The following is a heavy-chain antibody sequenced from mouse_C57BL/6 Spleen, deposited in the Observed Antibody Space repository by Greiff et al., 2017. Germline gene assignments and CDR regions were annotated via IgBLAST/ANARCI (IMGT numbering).Heavy chain of an antibody. CDR1: GYTFTSYW. CDR3: ARGLRRGGYYFDY. Sequence: VKLQQPGAELVKPGASVKLSCKASGYTFTSYWMQWVKQRPGQGLEWIGEIDPSDSYTNYNQKFKGKATLTVDTSSSTAYMQLSSLTSEDSAVYYCARGLRRGGYYFDYWGQGTTLTVSS. CDR2: IDPSDSYT. V-gene: IGHV1-50*01. J-gene: IGHJ2*01. D-gene: IGHD2-4*01.